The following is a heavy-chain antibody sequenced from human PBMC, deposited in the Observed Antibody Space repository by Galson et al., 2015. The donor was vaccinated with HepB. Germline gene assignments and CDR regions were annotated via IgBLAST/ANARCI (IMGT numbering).Heavy chain of an antibody. J-gene: IGHJ4*02. CDR2: INSDGTST. D-gene: IGHD5-18*01. Sequence: SLRLSCAASGVTFSSYWMHWVRQAPGKGLVWVSRINSDGTSTFYADSVKGRFTISRDNAKNTLYLQLNSLEAEDTAVYYRARGNDGYGRFDYWGQGTLVTVSS. V-gene: IGHV3-74*01. CDR3: ARGNDGYGRFDY. CDR1: GVTFSSYW.